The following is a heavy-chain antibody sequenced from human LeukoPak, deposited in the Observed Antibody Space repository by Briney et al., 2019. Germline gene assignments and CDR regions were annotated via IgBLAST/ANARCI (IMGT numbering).Heavy chain of an antibody. V-gene: IGHV4-39*01. CDR1: GGSISSSSYY. CDR2: IYYSGST. D-gene: IGHD6-19*01. Sequence: SETLSLTCTVSGGSISSSSYYWGWIRQPPGKGLEWIGSIYYSGSTYYNPSLKSRVTISVDTSKNQFSLKLSSVTAADRAVYYCARLSSSGRDYWGQGTLVTVSS. CDR3: ARLSSSGRDY. J-gene: IGHJ4*02.